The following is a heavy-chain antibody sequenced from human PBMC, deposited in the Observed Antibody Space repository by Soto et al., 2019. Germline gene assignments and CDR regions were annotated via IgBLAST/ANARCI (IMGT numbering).Heavy chain of an antibody. V-gene: IGHV3-64*01. D-gene: IGHD4-17*01. CDR1: GFTFSSYA. CDR3: ARVSDGPYYYYYGMDV. Sequence: PGGSLRLFCAASGFTFSSYAMHWVRQAPGKGLEYVSAISSNGGSTYYANSVKGRFTISRDNSKNTLYLQMGSLRAEDMAVYYCARVSDGPYYYYYGMDVWGQGTTVTVSS. J-gene: IGHJ6*02. CDR2: ISSNGGST.